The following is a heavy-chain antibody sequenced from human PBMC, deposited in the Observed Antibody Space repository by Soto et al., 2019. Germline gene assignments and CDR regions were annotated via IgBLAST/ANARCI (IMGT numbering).Heavy chain of an antibody. D-gene: IGHD3-16*02. CDR1: SNAW. J-gene: IGHJ4*02. V-gene: IGHV3-15*07. CDR3: TTVYDYFWGSYRW. CDR2: IKSKTDGGTT. Sequence: SNAWMNWVRQAPGKGLEWVGRIKSKTDGGTTDYAAPVKGRFTISRDDSKNTLYLQMNSLKTEDTAVYYCTTVYDYFWGSYRWWGQGTLVTVSS.